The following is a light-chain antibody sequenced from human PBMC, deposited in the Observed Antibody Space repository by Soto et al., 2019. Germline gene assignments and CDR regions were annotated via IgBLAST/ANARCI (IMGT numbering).Light chain of an antibody. CDR3: LQDHSYPRP. J-gene: IGKJ4*01. CDR1: QGIRHD. V-gene: IGKV1-6*01. Sequence: AIEMSQSPSSLSVSVGDRVTITCRASQGIRHDLGWYQQKPGKAPELLIYAASILQTGVPSRFSGSGSGTDFTLTITCLQSEDFAIYYCLQDHSYPRPFGGGTKVDIK. CDR2: AAS.